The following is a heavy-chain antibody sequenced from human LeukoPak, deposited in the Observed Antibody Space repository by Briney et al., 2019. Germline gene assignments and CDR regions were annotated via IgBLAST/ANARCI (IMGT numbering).Heavy chain of an antibody. CDR3: ARGGLYFDY. J-gene: IGHJ4*02. CDR2: VSAYNGNT. CDR1: GYTFTSYG. V-gene: IGHV1-18*01. D-gene: IGHD3-16*01. Sequence: GASVKVSCKASGYTFTSYGISWVRQAPGQGLEWMGWVSAYNGNTKYAQNLQGRVTLTTDTSTSTAYLELRSLVSDDTAVYYCARGGLYFDYWGQGTLVTVSS.